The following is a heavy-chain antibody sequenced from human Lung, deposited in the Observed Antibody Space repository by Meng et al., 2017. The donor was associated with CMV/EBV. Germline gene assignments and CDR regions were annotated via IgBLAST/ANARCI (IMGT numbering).Heavy chain of an antibody. CDR1: GYTFTGYY. D-gene: IGHD2-2*01. J-gene: IGHJ3*02. V-gene: IGHV1-2*02. CDR3: ARSSRADRYDAFDI. CDR2: INPNSGGT. Sequence: ASVKVSXKASGYTFTGYYMHWVRQAPGQGLEWMGWINPNSGGTNYAQKFQGRVTMTRDTSISTAYMELSRLRSDDTAVYYCARSSRADRYDAFDIWGQGTMVTVSS.